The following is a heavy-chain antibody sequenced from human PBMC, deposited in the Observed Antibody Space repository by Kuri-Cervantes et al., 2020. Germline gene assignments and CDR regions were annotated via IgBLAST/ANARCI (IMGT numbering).Heavy chain of an antibody. Sequence: SVKVTCKASGSIFSSYANRWVRQAPGQGLEWMGGIIPIFGTANYAQKFQGRVTITVDESTSTAYMELSRLRAEDAAVYYCARASDHDYEIDYWGQGTLVTVSS. V-gene: IGHV1-69*13. CDR1: GSIFSSYA. CDR3: ARASDHDYEIDY. D-gene: IGHD4-17*01. CDR2: IIPIFGTA. J-gene: IGHJ4*02.